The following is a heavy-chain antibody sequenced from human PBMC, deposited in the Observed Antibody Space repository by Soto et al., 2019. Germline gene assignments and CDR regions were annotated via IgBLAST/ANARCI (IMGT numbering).Heavy chain of an antibody. CDR3: ERTDKNNSQISGWANRLDC. J-gene: IGHJ4*02. CDR2: FTSGGST. D-gene: IGHD6-25*01. Sequence: EVQLLESGGDLVQPGGSLRLSCAASGFIFSNYAMTWVRQAPGKGPEWVSTFTSGGSTYYRDTVKCLFTISRDNSKNTLYLQMNSLRAEDTAVYYYERTDKNNSQISGWANRLDCWGQGPLGTVSS. CDR1: GFIFSNYA. V-gene: IGHV3-23*01.